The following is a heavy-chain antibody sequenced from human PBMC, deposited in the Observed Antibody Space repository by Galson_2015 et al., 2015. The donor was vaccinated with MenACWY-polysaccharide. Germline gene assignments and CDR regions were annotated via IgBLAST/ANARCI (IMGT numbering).Heavy chain of an antibody. CDR1: GFTFSDTA. CDR2: IPGSAAST. Sequence: SLRLSCAVSGFTFSDTAMGWVRQAPGKGLEWAAAIPGSAASTFYADSVKGRFTISRDNSKNTLYLQMNSLRAEDTAVYYCAKDSTDFWSVAGRFDHWGQGTLVTVSS. CDR3: AKDSTDFWSVAGRFDH. D-gene: IGHD3-3*01. J-gene: IGHJ5*02. V-gene: IGHV3-23*01.